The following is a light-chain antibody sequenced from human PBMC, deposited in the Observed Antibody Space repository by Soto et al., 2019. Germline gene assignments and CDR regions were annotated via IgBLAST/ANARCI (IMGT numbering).Light chain of an antibody. CDR3: SSYAGSNSLHVG. J-gene: IGLJ2*01. Sequence: QSALTQPPSASGFPGQSVTIAFTGTSSDVGAYNYVSWYQQHPGQAPKVMIYEVSKRHSGVPDRFSGSKSGNTASLAITGLQAEDKDDYYCSSYAGSNSLHVGFGGGTKLTVL. V-gene: IGLV2-8*01. CDR1: SSDVGAYNY. CDR2: EVS.